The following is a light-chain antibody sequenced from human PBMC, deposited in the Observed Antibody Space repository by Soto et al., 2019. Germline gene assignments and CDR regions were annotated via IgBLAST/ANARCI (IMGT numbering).Light chain of an antibody. CDR1: QSVSTD. J-gene: IGKJ3*01. Sequence: EIVMTQSPATLSVSPGERATLSCRASQSVSTDLAWYQQKPGQAPRRHIYGASTRATGIPARFSGSGSGTEFTLTINSLQSEDLAVYYCHQYNDWPRFTFGPGTKVEIK. V-gene: IGKV3-15*01. CDR2: GAS. CDR3: HQYNDWPRFT.